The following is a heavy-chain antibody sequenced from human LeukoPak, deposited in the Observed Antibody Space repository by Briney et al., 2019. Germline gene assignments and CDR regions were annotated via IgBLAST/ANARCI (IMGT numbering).Heavy chain of an antibody. CDR3: ARISHYDSIENWFDP. Sequence: SETLSLICTVSGDSISSSYWSWIRQPPGKGLEWIGYIHYTGSTNNNPSLRSRVTISVDTSKNQYSLKLTAVTDAHTAVYYCARISHYDSIENWFDPWGQRPLVTVSS. V-gene: IGHV4-59*08. J-gene: IGHJ5*02. CDR1: GDSISSSY. CDR2: IHYTGST. D-gene: IGHD3-22*01.